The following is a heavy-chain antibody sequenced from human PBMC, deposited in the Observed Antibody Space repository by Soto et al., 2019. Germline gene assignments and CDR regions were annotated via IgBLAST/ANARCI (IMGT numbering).Heavy chain of an antibody. J-gene: IGHJ4*02. Sequence: GGSPGLSFAASEFTFSRYWMSWVRQTPGKGLEWVGNINPDGSEKYYVDSVRGRFTISRDNAANSPYLQMNSLRAEDTAVYYCARTMTARTDDYWGQGTLVTVSS. CDR3: ARTMTARTDDY. D-gene: IGHD3-22*01. CDR1: EFTFSRYW. CDR2: INPDGSEK. V-gene: IGHV3-7*01.